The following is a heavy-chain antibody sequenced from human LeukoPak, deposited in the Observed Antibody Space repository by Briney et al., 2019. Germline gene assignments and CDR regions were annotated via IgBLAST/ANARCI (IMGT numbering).Heavy chain of an antibody. J-gene: IGHJ4*02. D-gene: IGHD1-1*01. CDR3: ARDKGVQLEALLMY. V-gene: IGHV3-30-3*01. CDR2: ISYDGSNK. CDR1: GFTFSSYA. Sequence: PGGSLRLSCAASGFTFSSYAMHWVRQAPGKGLEWVAVISYDGSNKYYADSVKGRFTISRDNFKNTLYLQMNGLRAEDTAVYYCARDKGVQLEALLMYWGQGTLVTVPS.